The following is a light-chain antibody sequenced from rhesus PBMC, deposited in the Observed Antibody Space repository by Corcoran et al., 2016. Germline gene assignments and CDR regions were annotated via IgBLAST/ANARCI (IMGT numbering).Light chain of an antibody. V-gene: IGKV1S12*01. Sequence: DIQMTQSPSALSASVGDRVTISCRASQNIYSKLVWYQQKPGKAPKLLFYDASSLQTGIPSRFSGCGSGTDFTLTISSLQPEDSAAYYCQRSYDNPLPFGGGTKVTIK. CDR1: QNIYSK. CDR2: DAS. J-gene: IGKJ4*01. CDR3: QRSYDNPLP.